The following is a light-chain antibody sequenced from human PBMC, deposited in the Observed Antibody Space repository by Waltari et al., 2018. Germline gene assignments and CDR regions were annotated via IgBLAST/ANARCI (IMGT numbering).Light chain of an antibody. Sequence: QSALTQPRSVSGSPGHSVTISCTGTSSDVGGYDYVSWYQQYPGKAPKLVIYDVSKRPSGVPYRFSGSKAGNTASLTISGLQSKDEADYKCCSYAGRATWAFGGGTKLTVL. J-gene: IGLJ3*02. CDR2: DVS. CDR3: CSYAGRATWA. V-gene: IGLV2-11*01. CDR1: SSDVGGYDY.